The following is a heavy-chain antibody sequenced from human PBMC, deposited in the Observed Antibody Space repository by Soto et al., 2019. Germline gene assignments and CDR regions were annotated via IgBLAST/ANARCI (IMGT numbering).Heavy chain of an antibody. V-gene: IGHV1-69*04. D-gene: IGHD2-15*01. CDR2: IIPNNGIT. Sequence: ASVKVSCKSSGGTFSSSTISWVRQAPGQGLEWMGRIIPNNGITNYAQKFQGRVTMTTDTSTSTAYMELRSLRSDDTAVYYCARDTETGLVSGGSPGGIDYWGQGTLVTVSS. J-gene: IGHJ4*02. CDR1: GGTFSSST. CDR3: ARDTETGLVSGGSPGGIDY.